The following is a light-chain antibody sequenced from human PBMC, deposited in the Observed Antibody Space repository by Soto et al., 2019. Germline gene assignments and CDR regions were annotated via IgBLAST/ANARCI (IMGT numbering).Light chain of an antibody. CDR1: SSDVGGSNY. CDR3: SSYAGEKKFLV. V-gene: IGLV2-8*01. J-gene: IGLJ2*01. Sequence: QSALTQPPSASGSPGQSVTISCTGTSSDVGGSNYVSWYQQFPGKAPKLMIHEVNKRPSGVPDRFSGSKSGNTASLTVSGLQAEDEADYYCSSYAGEKKFLVFGGGTKLTVL. CDR2: EVN.